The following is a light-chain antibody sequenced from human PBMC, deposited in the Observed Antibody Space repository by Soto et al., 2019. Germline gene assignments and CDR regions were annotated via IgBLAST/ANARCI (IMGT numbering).Light chain of an antibody. CDR1: QSIGSNS. CDR3: QQYENSPIT. CDR2: GAS. Sequence: ETVLTQSPGTLSLSPGETATLSCRASQSIGSNSLAWYQQKPGQPPRLLIYGASNRATDIPDRFSGRGSGTDFTLTITRLESEDFAVYDCQQYENSPITFGQGTRLEIK. J-gene: IGKJ5*01. V-gene: IGKV3-20*01.